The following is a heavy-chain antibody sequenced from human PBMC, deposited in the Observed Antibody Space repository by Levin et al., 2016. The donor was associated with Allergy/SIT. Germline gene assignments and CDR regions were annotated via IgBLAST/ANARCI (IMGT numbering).Heavy chain of an antibody. V-gene: IGHV4-61*10. D-gene: IGHD3-10*02. Sequence: SETLSLTCTVSGGSVSSGSYYWSWIRQPAGKGLEWIGRIYTSGSTNYNPSLKSRVTMSVDTSKNQFSLKLSSVTAADTAVYYCARGFFQRELLGSAGFDYWGQGTLVTVSS. CDR3: ARGFFQRELLGSAGFDY. CDR2: IYTSGST. J-gene: IGHJ4*02. CDR1: GGSVSSGSYY.